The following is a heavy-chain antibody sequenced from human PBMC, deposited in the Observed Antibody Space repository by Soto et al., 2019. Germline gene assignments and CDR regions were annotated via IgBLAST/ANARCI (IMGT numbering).Heavy chain of an antibody. CDR1: SDSISSSRW. V-gene: IGHV4-39*01. CDR3: ARTTINDY. D-gene: IGHD1-26*01. Sequence: SETLSLTCDVSSDSISSSRWWTWVRQPPGKGLEWIGSIHYTGNNHYDPSLKSRLTISVDTSKNQFSLKLSSVTAADTAVYYCARTTINDYWGQGTLVTVSS. J-gene: IGHJ4*02. CDR2: IHYTGNN.